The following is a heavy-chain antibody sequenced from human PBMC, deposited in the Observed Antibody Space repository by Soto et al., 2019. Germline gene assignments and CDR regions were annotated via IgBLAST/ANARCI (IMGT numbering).Heavy chain of an antibody. CDR2: TIPLVGTT. CDR3: AEIGGATNGWFDP. CDR1: GGTFSSLA. V-gene: IGHV1-69*01. Sequence: QVQLVQSGADVKKPGSSVKVSCKTSGGTFSSLAINWVRQAPGQGLEWMGGTIPLVGTTDYAQKFQGRVTITADESTGTVYMELSSLRSEDTAIYYCAEIGGATNGWFDPWGQGTLVTVSS. D-gene: IGHD1-26*01. J-gene: IGHJ5*02.